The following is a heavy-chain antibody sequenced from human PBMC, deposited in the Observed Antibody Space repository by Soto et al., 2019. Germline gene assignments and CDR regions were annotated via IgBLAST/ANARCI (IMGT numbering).Heavy chain of an antibody. V-gene: IGHV3-21*01. Sequence: GGSLRLSCAASGFTFITYSLSWVRQAPGKGLEWVASISSSAVYIDYADSVKGRFTISRDNANNSLYLQMNSPRAEDTATYYCVRDGLDYYDIERLYFDNWGQCTMVTVSS. CDR2: ISSSAVYI. D-gene: IGHD3-22*01. CDR1: GFTFITYS. J-gene: IGHJ4*02. CDR3: VRDGLDYYDIERLYFDN.